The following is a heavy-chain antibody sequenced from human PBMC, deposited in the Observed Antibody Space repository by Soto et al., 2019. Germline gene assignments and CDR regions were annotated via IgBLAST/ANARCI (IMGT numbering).Heavy chain of an antibody. Sequence: PSETLSLTCTVSGGSISSGDYYCSWIRQPPGKGLEWSGYIYYSVSTYYNPSLKSRVTISVDTSKNQFSLKLSSVTAADTAVYYCASHIRNWFDPWGQGTPVTVSS. J-gene: IGHJ5*02. V-gene: IGHV4-30-4*01. CDR3: ASHIRNWFDP. CDR2: IYYSVST. D-gene: IGHD2-21*01. CDR1: GGSISSGDYY.